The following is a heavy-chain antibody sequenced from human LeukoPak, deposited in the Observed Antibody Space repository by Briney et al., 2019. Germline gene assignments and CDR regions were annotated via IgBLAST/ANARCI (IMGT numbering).Heavy chain of an antibody. CDR2: ISAYNGNT. D-gene: IGHD2-2*02. V-gene: IGHV1-18*01. CDR1: GYTFTSYG. J-gene: IGHJ4*02. Sequence: ASVKVSCKASGYTFTSYGISWVRQAPGQGLEWRGWISAYNGNTNYAQKLQGRVTMTTDTSTSTAYMELRSLRSDDTALYYCARDRECSSTSCYTLPDYWGQGTLVTVSS. CDR3: ARDRECSSTSCYTLPDY.